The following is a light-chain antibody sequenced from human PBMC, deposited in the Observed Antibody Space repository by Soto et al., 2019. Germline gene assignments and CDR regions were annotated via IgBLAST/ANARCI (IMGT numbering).Light chain of an antibody. J-gene: IGLJ2*01. V-gene: IGLV2-14*01. CDR3: SSYTSSRHVV. CDR1: SSDVGGYNY. Sequence: QSVLTQPASVSGSPGQSITISCTGTSSDVGGYNYVSWYQQHPGKAPKLMIYEVSNRPSGGSNRFSGSKSGNTASLTISGLQAEDEADYYCSSYTSSRHVVFGGGTKLTVL. CDR2: EVS.